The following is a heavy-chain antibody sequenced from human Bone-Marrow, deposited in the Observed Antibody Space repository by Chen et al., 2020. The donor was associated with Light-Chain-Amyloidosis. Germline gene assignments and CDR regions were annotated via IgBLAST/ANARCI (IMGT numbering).Heavy chain of an antibody. CDR2: INTANGYT. Sequence: QVQLVQSGAEVKKPGASVKVSCKASGYSFTNYVIHWVRQAPGQRLEWMGWINTANGYTKYSQKFQGRVTINRDTSASTAYMEVSSLGFEDTAVYYCARTPDATHYYYGMDVWGQGTTVTVSS. D-gene: IGHD2-15*01. J-gene: IGHJ6*02. CDR1: GYSFTNYV. CDR3: ARTPDATHYYYGMDV. V-gene: IGHV1-3*04.